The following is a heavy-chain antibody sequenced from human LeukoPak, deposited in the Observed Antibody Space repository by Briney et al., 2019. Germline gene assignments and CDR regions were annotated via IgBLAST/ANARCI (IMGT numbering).Heavy chain of an antibody. V-gene: IGHV4-39*02. Sequence: SETLSLTCTVSGGSISSSSYYWGWIRQPPGKGLEWIGSIYYSGSTYYNPPLKSRVTISVDTSKNQFSLKLSSVTAADTAVYYCARDEIVVVPAARESYYYGMDVWGQGTTVTVSS. J-gene: IGHJ6*02. CDR3: ARDEIVVVPAARESYYYGMDV. CDR2: IYYSGST. CDR1: GGSISSSSYY. D-gene: IGHD2-2*01.